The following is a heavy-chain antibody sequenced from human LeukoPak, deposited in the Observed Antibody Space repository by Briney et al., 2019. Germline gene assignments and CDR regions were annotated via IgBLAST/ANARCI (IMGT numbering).Heavy chain of an antibody. CDR2: ISRNSGAT. D-gene: IGHD2-21*01. J-gene: IGHJ4*02. V-gene: IGHV1-2*02. Sequence: SVKASRKPSGYISSDDYIHSGPAAPGQGCGCMGWISRNSGATQSAQKFQGMVTLTRDTSISTAYMELSTLTSDDTAVYYCVSWAGGNSDVASFDYWGQGTLVTVSS. CDR3: VSWAGGNSDVASFDY. CDR1: GYISSDDY.